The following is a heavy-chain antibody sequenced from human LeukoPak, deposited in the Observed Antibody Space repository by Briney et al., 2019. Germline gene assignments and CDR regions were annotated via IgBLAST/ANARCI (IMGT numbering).Heavy chain of an antibody. V-gene: IGHV3-11*01. Sequence: GGSLSLSCAASGFTFSVYYMSWIRQAPGKGLEWVSYISSSGSTIYYADSVKGRFTISRDNAKNSLYLQMNSLRAEDTAVYYCARDRYGDFKADYWGQGTLVTVSS. CDR1: GFTFSVYY. J-gene: IGHJ4*02. CDR3: ARDRYGDFKADY. D-gene: IGHD4-17*01. CDR2: ISSSGSTI.